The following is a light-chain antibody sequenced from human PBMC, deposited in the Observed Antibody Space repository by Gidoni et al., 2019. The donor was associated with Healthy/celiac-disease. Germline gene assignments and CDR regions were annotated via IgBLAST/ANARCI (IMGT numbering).Light chain of an antibody. CDR3: QQSYSTPPYT. Sequence: QMTQSPSSLSSSVGDRVTITCRASQSISSYLNWYQQKPGKAPKLLIYAASSLQSGVPSRFSGSGSGTDFTLTISSRQPEDFATYYCQQSYSTPPYTFGQGTKLEIK. CDR2: AAS. CDR1: QSISSY. J-gene: IGKJ2*01. V-gene: IGKV1-39*01.